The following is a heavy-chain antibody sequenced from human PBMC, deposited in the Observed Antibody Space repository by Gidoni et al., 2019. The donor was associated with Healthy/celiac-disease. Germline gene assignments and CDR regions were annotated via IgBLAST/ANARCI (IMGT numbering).Heavy chain of an antibody. V-gene: IGHV1-69*04. CDR3: ARDAPGYCSSTSCLGY. Sequence: RQAPGQGLEWMGRIIPILGIANYAQKFQGRVTITADKSTSTAYMELSSLRSEDTAVYYCARDAPGYCSSTSCLGYWGQGTLVTVSS. J-gene: IGHJ4*02. CDR2: IIPILGIA. D-gene: IGHD2-2*01.